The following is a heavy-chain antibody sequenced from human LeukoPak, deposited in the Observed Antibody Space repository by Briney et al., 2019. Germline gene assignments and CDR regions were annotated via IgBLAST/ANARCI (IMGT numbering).Heavy chain of an antibody. Sequence: PSETLSLTCSVSGGSISSDCWSWIRQPGGKGLEWIGRFYSRGTSDINPPFQPRATISVDTSKNQVFLTLTSLTAADTAVYFCAREKSVSGWHADSWGQGTLVTVSS. V-gene: IGHV4-4*07. CDR1: GGSISSDC. D-gene: IGHD6-19*01. CDR2: FYSRGTS. J-gene: IGHJ4*02. CDR3: AREKSVSGWHADS.